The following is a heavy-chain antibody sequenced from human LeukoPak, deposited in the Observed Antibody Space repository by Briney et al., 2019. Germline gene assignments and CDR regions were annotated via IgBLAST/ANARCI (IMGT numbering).Heavy chain of an antibody. D-gene: IGHD6-19*01. J-gene: IGHJ1*01. CDR1: GFTFSKYW. CDR2: IKQDGSEQ. CDR3: ATGYSSGWYFYFQY. V-gene: IGHV3-7*01. Sequence: GGSLRLSCEASGFTFSKYWMSWVRQAPGKGLEWVANIKQDGSEQNYVDSVKGRFTIYRDNAKNSLYLRMDSLRAEDTAVYYCATGYSSGWYFYFQYWGQGTLVTVSS.